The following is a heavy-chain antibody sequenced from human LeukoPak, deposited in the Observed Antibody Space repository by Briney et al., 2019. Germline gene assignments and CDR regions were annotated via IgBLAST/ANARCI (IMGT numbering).Heavy chain of an antibody. CDR1: GYSFTSYW. Sequence: GESLKISCKGSGYSFTSYWIGWVRQMPGKGLEWMGIIYPGDSDTRYSPSFQGQVTISADKSISTAYLQWSSLKASDTAMYYCARKASLKYSSSWYYFDYWGQGTLVIVSS. D-gene: IGHD6-13*01. CDR2: IYPGDSDT. CDR3: ARKASLKYSSSWYYFDY. V-gene: IGHV5-51*01. J-gene: IGHJ4*02.